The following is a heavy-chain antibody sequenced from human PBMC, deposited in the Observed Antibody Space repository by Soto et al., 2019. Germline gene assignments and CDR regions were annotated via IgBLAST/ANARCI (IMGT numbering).Heavy chain of an antibody. Sequence: QVQLVQSGTEVKKPGSSVKVSCKASGDTFSFYTINWVRQAPGLGLEWVGRINPIVSMSNYAQEFQGRVSXTXDXXPSTAYVELRSLRSDDTAMYFCAASYGSGYRAFDYWGQGALVIVSS. V-gene: IGHV1-69*02. CDR2: INPIVSMS. CDR1: GDTFSFYT. D-gene: IGHD3-10*01. CDR3: AASYGSGYRAFDY. J-gene: IGHJ4*02.